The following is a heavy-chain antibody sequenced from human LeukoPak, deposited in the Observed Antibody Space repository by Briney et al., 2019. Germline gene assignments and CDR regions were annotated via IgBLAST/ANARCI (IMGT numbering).Heavy chain of an antibody. Sequence: SETLSLTCTVSGGSISSAGHYWNWIRQHPGKGLEWIGYIYYSGSTYYNPSLKSRVTISVDTSKNQFSLKLSSATAADTAVYYCARVSGGGNYFDYWGQGTLVTVSS. J-gene: IGHJ4*02. CDR3: ARVSGGGNYFDY. CDR1: GGSISSAGHY. D-gene: IGHD2-15*01. V-gene: IGHV4-31*03. CDR2: IYYSGST.